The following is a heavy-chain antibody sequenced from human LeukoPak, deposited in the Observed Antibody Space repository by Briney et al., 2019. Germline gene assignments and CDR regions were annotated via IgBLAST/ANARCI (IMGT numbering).Heavy chain of an antibody. Sequence: QTGGSLRLSCAASGFTFSSFFMTWVRQAPGKGLEWVSSITGSSGTTSYADSVKGRFTISRDNSENTLYLHMNSLRADDTAVYYCAKGKGMVYNNYCFDRWGRGSLVTVSS. CDR2: ITGSSGTT. D-gene: IGHD4-11*01. V-gene: IGHV3-23*01. J-gene: IGHJ4*02. CDR3: AKGKGMVYNNYCFDR. CDR1: GFTFSSFF.